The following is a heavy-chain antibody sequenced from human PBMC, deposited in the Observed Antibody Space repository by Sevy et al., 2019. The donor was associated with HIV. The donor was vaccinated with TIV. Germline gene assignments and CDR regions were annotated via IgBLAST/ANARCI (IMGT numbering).Heavy chain of an antibody. Sequence: GWSLRLSCADSGVTFSSYAMSWVRQAPGKGLEWVSTISGHGGSTYYAGAVKGRFTISRDNSKKMVYLQMNSLRADDTAVYYCAKDSGISAQIVVALRYWGQGTQVTVSS. J-gene: IGHJ4*02. CDR1: GVTFSSYA. D-gene: IGHD3-22*01. CDR2: ISGHGGST. CDR3: AKDSGISAQIVVALRY. V-gene: IGHV3-23*01.